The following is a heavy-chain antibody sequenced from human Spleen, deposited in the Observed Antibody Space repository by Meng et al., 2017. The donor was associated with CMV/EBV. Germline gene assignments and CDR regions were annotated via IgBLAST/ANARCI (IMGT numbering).Heavy chain of an antibody. CDR2: IYYRGST. CDR3: ARVFGRDYPDS. J-gene: IGHJ4*02. CDR1: GGSISSGDYY. V-gene: IGHV4-30-4*08. D-gene: IGHD3-16*01. Sequence: QVQLQEPGPELLEPSQTLSLTCTVSGGSISSGDYYWSWIRQPPGKGLEWIGHIYYRGSTYYNPSLKSRLTISVDTSKNQFSLELSSVTAADTAVYYCARVFGRDYPDSWGRGTLVTVSS.